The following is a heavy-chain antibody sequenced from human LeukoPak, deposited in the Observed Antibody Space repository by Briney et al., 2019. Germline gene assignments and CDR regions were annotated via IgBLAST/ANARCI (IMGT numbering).Heavy chain of an antibody. J-gene: IGHJ4*02. V-gene: IGHV4-28*05. CDR2: IYYTGGI. CDR1: GSSINSTYW. Sequence: SETLSLTCAVSGSSINSTYWWAWIRQPPGKGLEWIGYIYYTGGIYYNPSLKSRVTMSIDTSKNQFSLKLSSVAAVDTAVYYCATKGNAIYYFDYWGQGTLVTVSS. CDR3: ATKGNAIYYFDY. D-gene: IGHD1-1*01.